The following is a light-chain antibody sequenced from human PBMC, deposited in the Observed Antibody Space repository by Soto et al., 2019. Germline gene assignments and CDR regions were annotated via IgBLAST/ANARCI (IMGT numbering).Light chain of an antibody. CDR3: SSYIPNTLI. CDR1: SSDVGSFNY. Sequence: QSALTQPASVSGSLGQSITISCTGTSSDVGSFNYVSWYRQSPTKAPELIIYEVTNRPSGVSNRFSGSKSGNTASLTISGLQAEDEADYYCSSYIPNTLIFGGGTKLTVL. J-gene: IGLJ2*01. V-gene: IGLV2-14*01. CDR2: EVT.